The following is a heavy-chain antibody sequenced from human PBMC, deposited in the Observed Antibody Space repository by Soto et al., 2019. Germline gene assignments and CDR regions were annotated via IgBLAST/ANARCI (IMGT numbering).Heavy chain of an antibody. CDR2: IAYDGSNK. J-gene: IGHJ6*02. Sequence: QVQLVESGGGVVQPGRSLRLSCAASGFTFRSFVMHWVRQAPGKGLEWVAFIAYDGSNKHYADSVKGRFTISRDNSNNTLYLQMNSLRVEDTAVYYCASPQGAHLNYFYGMDVWGQGTTVTVSS. CDR1: GFTFRSFV. CDR3: ASPQGAHLNYFYGMDV. V-gene: IGHV3-30-3*01.